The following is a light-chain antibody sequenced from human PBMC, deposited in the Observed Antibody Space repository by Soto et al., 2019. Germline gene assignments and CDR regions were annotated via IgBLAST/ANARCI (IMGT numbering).Light chain of an antibody. J-gene: IGLJ1*01. CDR1: SSDVGSYDH. V-gene: IGLV2-14*01. Sequence: SALTQPASVSGSPGQSITISCSGTSSDVGSYDHVAWYQQFPGKTPKLTIYEVSNRPSGVSSRFSGSKSGNTASLTISGLQAEDEADYYCIAYTGSSTSYVFGTGTKVTVL. CDR3: IAYTGSSTSYV. CDR2: EVS.